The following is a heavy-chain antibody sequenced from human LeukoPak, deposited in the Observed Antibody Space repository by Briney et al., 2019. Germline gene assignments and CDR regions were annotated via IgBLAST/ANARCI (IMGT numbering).Heavy chain of an antibody. CDR2: IYYSGST. CDR1: GGSISSGGYY. J-gene: IGHJ4*02. V-gene: IGHV4-31*03. CDR3: AISAGSGYYGIFDY. Sequence: SQTLSLTCTVSGGSISSGGYYWSWIRQHPGKGLEWIGYIYYSGSTYYNPSLKSRVTISVDTSKNQFSLKLSSVTAADTAVYYRAISAGSGYYGIFDYWGQGTLVTVSS. D-gene: IGHD3-22*01.